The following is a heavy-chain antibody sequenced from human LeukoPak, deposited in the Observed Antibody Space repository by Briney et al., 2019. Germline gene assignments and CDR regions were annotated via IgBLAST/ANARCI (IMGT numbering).Heavy chain of an antibody. CDR3: AKDSGNTGAFDI. J-gene: IGHJ3*02. Sequence: PGGSLRLSCAASGFTFSSYGMPWVRQAPGKGLEWVAVISYDGSNKYYADSVKGRFTISRDNSKNTLYLQMNSLRAEDTAVYYCAKDSGNTGAFDIWGQGTMVTVSS. CDR2: ISYDGSNK. D-gene: IGHD1-26*01. CDR1: GFTFSSYG. V-gene: IGHV3-30*18.